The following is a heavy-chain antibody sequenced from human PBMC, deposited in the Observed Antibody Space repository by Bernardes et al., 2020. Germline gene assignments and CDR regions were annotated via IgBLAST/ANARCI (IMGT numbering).Heavy chain of an antibody. CDR3: AKYYGDYYYYYMDV. V-gene: IGHV3-23*01. Sequence: GGSLRLSCAASGFTFSSYAMSWVRQAPGKGLELVSAISGSGGSTYYADSVKGRFTISRDNSKNTLYLQMNSLRAEDTAVYYCAKYYGDYYYYYMDVWGKGTTVTVSS. CDR1: GFTFSSYA. D-gene: IGHD4-17*01. J-gene: IGHJ6*03. CDR2: ISGSGGST.